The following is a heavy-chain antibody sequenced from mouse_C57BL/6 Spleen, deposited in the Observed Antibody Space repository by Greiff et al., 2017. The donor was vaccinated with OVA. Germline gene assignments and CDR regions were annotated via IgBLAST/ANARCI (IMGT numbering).Heavy chain of an antibody. Sequence: VMLVESGGGFVQPVGAIRLSRVASGFSLTVAWMDWVLLSPEKGLEWVAEIRDKANNHATDYAESVKVRFTIAKDDSKISVYMKMNSLEAEATGIYYCTDYYGSSYWYFDVWGTGTTVTVSA. D-gene: IGHD1-1*01. CDR1: GFSLTVAW. V-gene: IGHV6-6*01. J-gene: IGHJ1*03. CDR3: TDYYGSSYWYFDV. CDR2: IRDKANNHAT.